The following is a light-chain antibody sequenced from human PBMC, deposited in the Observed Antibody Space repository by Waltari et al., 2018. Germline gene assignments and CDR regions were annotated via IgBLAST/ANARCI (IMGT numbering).Light chain of an antibody. CDR1: QSISTN. V-gene: IGKV3-15*01. Sequence: IVMTQSPATLSVSPGERATLSCRASQSISTNLAWFQEKPGQAPRLLIYGASTRATGVPARFSGSGSGTYFTLVISSLQSEDFAVYYCQQYDKWLRYSFGQGTKLE. CDR3: QQYDKWLRYS. J-gene: IGKJ2*01. CDR2: GAS.